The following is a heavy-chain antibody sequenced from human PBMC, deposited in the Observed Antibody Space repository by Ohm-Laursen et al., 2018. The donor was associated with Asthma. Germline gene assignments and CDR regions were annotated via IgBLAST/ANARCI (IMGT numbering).Heavy chain of an antibody. CDR3: ARIYCSGGSCYPRLVDYYGMDV. CDR2: IFSNDEK. CDR1: GFSLSNARMG. J-gene: IGHJ6*02. D-gene: IGHD2-15*01. V-gene: IGHV2-26*01. Sequence: PTQTLTLTSTVSGFSLSNARMGVSWIRQPPGKALEWLAHIFSNDEKSYSTSLKSRLTISKDTSKSQVVLTMTNMDPVDTATYYCARIYCSGGSCYPRLVDYYGMDVWGQGTTVTVSS.